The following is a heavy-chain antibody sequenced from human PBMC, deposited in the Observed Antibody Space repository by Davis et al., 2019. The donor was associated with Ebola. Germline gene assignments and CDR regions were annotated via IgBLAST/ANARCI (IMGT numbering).Heavy chain of an antibody. CDR3: ARDRWIQLWFLDY. J-gene: IGHJ4*02. Sequence: GESLKISCAASAFTFSLFAMHWVRQAPGKGLQWVAVVSYDGRHKYYADSVKGRFTISRDNAKNSLYLQMNSLRAEDTAVYYCARDRWIQLWFLDYWGQGTLVTVSS. V-gene: IGHV3-30*04. CDR2: VSYDGRHK. D-gene: IGHD5-18*01. CDR1: AFTFSLFA.